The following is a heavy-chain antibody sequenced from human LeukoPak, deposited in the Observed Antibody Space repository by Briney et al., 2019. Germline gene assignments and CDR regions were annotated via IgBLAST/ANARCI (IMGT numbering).Heavy chain of an antibody. CDR1: GYTLTELS. CDR3: ASTYSNPQQRWFDP. V-gene: IGHV1-24*01. Sequence: ASVKVSCKVSGYTLTELSMHWVRQAPGKGLEWMGGFDPEDGETIYAQKFQGRVTMTEDTSTDTAYMELSSLRSEDTAVYYGASTYSNPQQRWFDPWGQGTLVTVTS. D-gene: IGHD4-11*01. CDR2: FDPEDGET. J-gene: IGHJ5*02.